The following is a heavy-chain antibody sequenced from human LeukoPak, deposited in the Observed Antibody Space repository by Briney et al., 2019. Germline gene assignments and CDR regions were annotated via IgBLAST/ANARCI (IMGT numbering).Heavy chain of an antibody. D-gene: IGHD3-10*01. CDR1: GFSLSTSGMC. J-gene: IGHJ4*02. V-gene: IGHV2-70*11. Sequence: ESGPALVKPRQTLTLTCTFSGFSLSTSGMCVSWIRQPPGEALEWLARIDWDDDKYYSTSLMTRLTISKDTSKNQVVLTMTNMDPVDTATYYCARIVTLGSGSYYIFDYWGQGTLVTVSS. CDR3: ARIVTLGSGSYYIFDY. CDR2: IDWDDDK.